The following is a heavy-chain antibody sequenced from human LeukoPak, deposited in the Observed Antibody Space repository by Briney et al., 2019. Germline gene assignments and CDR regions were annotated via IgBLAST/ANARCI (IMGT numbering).Heavy chain of an antibody. Sequence: GGSLRLSCAASGFIFRSYDMHWVRQAPGKGLEWVGRIKSKTDGGTTDYAAPVKGRFTISRDDSKNTLYLQMNSLKTEDTAVYYCTTGYYYDSSGYLYWGQGTLVTVSS. J-gene: IGHJ4*02. V-gene: IGHV3-15*01. CDR2: IKSKTDGGTT. D-gene: IGHD3-22*01. CDR3: TTGYYYDSSGYLY. CDR1: GFIFRSYD.